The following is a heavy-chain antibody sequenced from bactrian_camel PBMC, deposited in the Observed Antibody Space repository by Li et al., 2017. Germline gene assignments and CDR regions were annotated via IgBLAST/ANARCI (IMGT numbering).Heavy chain of an antibody. D-gene: IGHD2*01. V-gene: IGHV3-3*01. CDR2: ICTGDGRA. CDR1: GYTANMNC. J-gene: IGHJ6*01. CDR3: AARGPYCYTKLSVRDFTY. Sequence: VQLVESGGGTAQAGGSLRLSCAASGYTANMNCMARFRQAPGNEREAVAAICTGDGRAYYHDSENDSGKGRFTISQDNAKNTVYLQMNNLKPEDTAMYYCAARGPYCYTKLSVRDFTYWGQGTQVTVS.